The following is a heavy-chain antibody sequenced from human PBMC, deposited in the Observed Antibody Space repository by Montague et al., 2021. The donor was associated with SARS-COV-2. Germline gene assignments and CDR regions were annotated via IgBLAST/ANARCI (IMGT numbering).Heavy chain of an antibody. J-gene: IGHJ2*01. CDR2: IYWSDDK. V-gene: IGHV2-5*01. Sequence: PALVKPTQTLTLTCTFSGFSLKTSGEGVGWIRQSPGKALEWLALIYWSDDKNYSTSLKSRLTISKDTSKNQVVLTMTNMGPVDTATYYCVHRRANCSNTTSYRNWNFDLWGRGTLVTVSS. CDR1: GFSLKTSGEG. D-gene: IGHD2-2*01. CDR3: VHRRANCSNTTSYRNWNFDL.